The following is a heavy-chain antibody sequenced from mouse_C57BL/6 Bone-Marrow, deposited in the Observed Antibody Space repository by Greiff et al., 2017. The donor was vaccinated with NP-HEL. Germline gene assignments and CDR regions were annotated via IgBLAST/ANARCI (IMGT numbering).Heavy chain of an antibody. V-gene: IGHV1-69*01. CDR1: GYTFTSYW. J-gene: IGHJ1*03. Sequence: QVQLKQSGAELVMPGASVKLSCKASGYTFTSYWMHWVKQRPGQGLEWIGEIDPSDSYTNYNQKFKGKSTLTVDKSSSTAYMQLSSLTSEDSAVYYCARDGLRDWYFDVWGTGTTVTVSS. D-gene: IGHD1-1*01. CDR3: ARDGLRDWYFDV. CDR2: IDPSDSYT.